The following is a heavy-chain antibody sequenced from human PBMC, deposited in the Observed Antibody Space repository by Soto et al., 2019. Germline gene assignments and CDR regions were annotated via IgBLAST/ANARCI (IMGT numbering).Heavy chain of an antibody. CDR1: GYTFTSYA. V-gene: IGHV1-3*01. CDR3: ARGLPGMTPFDP. J-gene: IGHJ5*02. CDR2: INAGNGNT. D-gene: IGHD5-12*01. Sequence: ASVQVSCQASGYTFTSYAMHWVRQAPGQRLEWMGWINAGNGNTKYSQKFQGRVTITRDTSASTAYMELSSLRSEDTAVYYCARGLPGMTPFDPWGQGTLVTVSS.